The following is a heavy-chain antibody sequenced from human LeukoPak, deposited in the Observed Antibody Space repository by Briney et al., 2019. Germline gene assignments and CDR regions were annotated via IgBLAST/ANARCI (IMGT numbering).Heavy chain of an antibody. J-gene: IGHJ4*02. D-gene: IGHD2-2*01. CDR3: VKFDDIVVISEYFDC. V-gene: IGHV3-64D*06. CDR1: GFTFSNYP. CDR2: ISSNGGST. Sequence: GWSLRPLCAASGFTFSNYPLHWVRQAPGKGLEYFSAISSNGGSTYYADSVKGRFTISRDNSKNPLYLQLSSLRAEDTAVYYCVKFDDIVVISEYFDCWGRGPLDTVSS.